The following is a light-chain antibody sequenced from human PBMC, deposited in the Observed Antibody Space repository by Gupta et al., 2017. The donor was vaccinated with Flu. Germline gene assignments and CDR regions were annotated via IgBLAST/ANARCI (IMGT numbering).Light chain of an antibody. CDR2: EVT. CDR3: SSWAPGKKV. Sequence: QSALTQPPSVSGSPGQSVAISCTGSSSDVGGYNYVSWYQQHPGKALILCMYEVTKRPSGVPDRFSGAKSATKAYLTVSGLQAEEDSYDSCSSWAPGKKVFGTGTRLTVL. J-gene: IGLJ1*01. V-gene: IGLV2-8*01. CDR1: SSDVGGYNY.